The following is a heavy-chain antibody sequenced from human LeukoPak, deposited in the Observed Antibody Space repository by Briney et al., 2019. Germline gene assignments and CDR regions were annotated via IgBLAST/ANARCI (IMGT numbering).Heavy chain of an antibody. Sequence: SETLSLTCTVSDYSISSGYYWGWIRQPPGKGLEWIGSIYHGGSTYYNPSLKSRVTISVDTSKNQFSLKLSSVTAADTAVYYCARPDSSSWAGGFDPWGQGTLVTVSS. CDR2: IYHGGST. V-gene: IGHV4-38-2*02. CDR3: ARPDSSSWAGGFDP. D-gene: IGHD6-13*01. CDR1: DYSISSGYY. J-gene: IGHJ5*02.